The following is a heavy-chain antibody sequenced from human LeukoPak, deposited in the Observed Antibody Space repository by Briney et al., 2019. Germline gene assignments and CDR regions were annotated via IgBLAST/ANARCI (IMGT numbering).Heavy chain of an antibody. V-gene: IGHV5-10-1*01. Sequence: GESLRISCKGSGYSFTSYWISWVRQMPGKGLECKWRIDPSDSYTNYSPSCQGHVSISADKSISTVYLKWSSVKASDTAMYYCARRIISSSWKKVEFDYWGQGTMVTGSS. J-gene: IGHJ4*02. D-gene: IGHD6-13*01. CDR1: GYSFTSYW. CDR2: IDPSDSYT. CDR3: ARRIISSSWKKVEFDY.